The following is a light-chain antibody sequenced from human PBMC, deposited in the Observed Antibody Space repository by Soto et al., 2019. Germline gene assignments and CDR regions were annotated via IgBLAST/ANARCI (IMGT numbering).Light chain of an antibody. CDR1: QGIRND. CDR3: LQHNSYPRT. Sequence: DIQMTQSPSSLSASVGDTVTITCRASQGIRNDLNWYQQKPGRAPKRLIYAASSLQSGVPSRFSGSGSGTEFTLTISSLHPEDFATYYCLQHNSYPRTFGPGTKVDIK. J-gene: IGKJ1*01. V-gene: IGKV1-17*01. CDR2: AAS.